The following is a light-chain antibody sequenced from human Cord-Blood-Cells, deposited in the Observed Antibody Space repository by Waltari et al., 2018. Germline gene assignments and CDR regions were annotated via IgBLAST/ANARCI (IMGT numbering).Light chain of an antibody. CDR3: SSYTSSSTFEV. V-gene: IGLV2-14*01. Sequence: QSALTQPASVSGSPGQSIPISCTGTSSDVGGYNYVPWYQQHPGKAPKLMIYDVSKRPSGVSNRFSGSKSGNTASLTISGLQAEDEADYYCSSYTSSSTFEVFGGGTKLTVL. J-gene: IGLJ3*02. CDR2: DVS. CDR1: SSDVGGYNY.